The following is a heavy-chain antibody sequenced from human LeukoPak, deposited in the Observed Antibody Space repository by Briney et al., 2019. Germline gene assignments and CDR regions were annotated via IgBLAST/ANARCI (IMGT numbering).Heavy chain of an antibody. D-gene: IGHD4-17*01. Sequence: TGGSLRLSCEASEFIFSKYWMSWVRQAPEKGLEWVARINQDGTEKYSVDSVKGRFTISRDNAKNSLYLQINNVKAEDTAVYYCARTSVNSLWDDAFDIRGQGTMVTVSS. CDR3: ARTSVNSLWDDAFDI. CDR1: EFIFSKYW. CDR2: INQDGTEK. V-gene: IGHV3-7*05. J-gene: IGHJ3*02.